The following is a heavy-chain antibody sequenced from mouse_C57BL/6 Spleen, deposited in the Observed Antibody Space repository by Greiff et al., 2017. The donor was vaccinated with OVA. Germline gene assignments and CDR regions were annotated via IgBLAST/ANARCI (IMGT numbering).Heavy chain of an antibody. D-gene: IGHD4-1*02. Sequence: EVKLVESGEGLVKPGGSLKLSCAASGFTFSSYAMSWVRQTPEKRLEWVAYISSGGDYIYYADTVKGRFTISRDNARNTLYLQMSSLKSEDTAMYYCTRAPTGTEYAMDYWGQGTSVTVSS. CDR1: GFTFSSYA. CDR2: ISSGGDYI. V-gene: IGHV5-9-1*02. CDR3: TRAPTGTEYAMDY. J-gene: IGHJ4*01.